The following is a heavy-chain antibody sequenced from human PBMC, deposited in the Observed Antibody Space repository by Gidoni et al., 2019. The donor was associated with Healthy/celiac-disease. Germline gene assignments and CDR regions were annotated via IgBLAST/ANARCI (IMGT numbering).Heavy chain of an antibody. J-gene: IGHJ5*02. D-gene: IGHD3-10*01. CDR1: GYPFTRYD. Sequence: QVQLVQSGAEVKKPGASVTLSCKASGYPFTRYDIHWVRQATGQGLEWMGWMNPNSGNTGYAQKFQGRVTMTRNTSISTAYMELSSLRSEDTAVYYCARGRGYYYGSGSYYNGGFDPWGQGTLVTVSS. CDR3: ARGRGYYYGSGSYYNGGFDP. CDR2: MNPNSGNT. V-gene: IGHV1-8*01.